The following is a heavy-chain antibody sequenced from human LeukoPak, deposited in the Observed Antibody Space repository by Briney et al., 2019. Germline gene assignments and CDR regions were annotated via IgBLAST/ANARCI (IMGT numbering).Heavy chain of an antibody. Sequence: PSETLSLTCTVSGGSISSGDYYWSWIRQHPGKGLEWIGYIYYSGSTYYNPSLKSRVTISVDTSKNQFSLKLSSVTAADTAVYYCARDGRAFLGYYGMDVWGQGTTVTVSS. CDR1: GGSISSGDYY. CDR3: ARDGRAFLGYYGMDV. CDR2: IYYSGST. V-gene: IGHV4-31*03. D-gene: IGHD3-16*01. J-gene: IGHJ6*02.